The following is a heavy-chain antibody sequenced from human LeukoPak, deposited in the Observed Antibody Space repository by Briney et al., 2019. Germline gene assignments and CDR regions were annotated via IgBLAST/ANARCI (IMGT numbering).Heavy chain of an antibody. CDR1: GYTFTSYY. CDR2: INPSGGST. D-gene: IGHD2-2*02. CDR3: ARHPYTRSCTSISCYRWFDP. V-gene: IGHV1-46*01. Sequence: VASVKVSCKASGYTFTSYYMHWVRQAPGQGLEWMGIINPSGGSTSYAQKFQGRVTMTRDTSTSTVYMELSSLRSEDTAMYYCARHPYTRSCTSISCYRWFDPWGQGTLVTVSS. J-gene: IGHJ5*02.